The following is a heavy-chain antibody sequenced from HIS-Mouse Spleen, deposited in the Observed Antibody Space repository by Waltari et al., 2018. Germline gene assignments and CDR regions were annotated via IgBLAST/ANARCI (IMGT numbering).Heavy chain of an antibody. CDR2: IYSGGRT. J-gene: IGHJ4*02. D-gene: IGHD2-15*01. Sequence: EVQLVESGGGLIQPGGSLRLSCAGSGFTVSSYHLGWVHLAAGKGLGLVSVIYSGGRTYYADSVKGRFTISRDNSKNTLYLQMNSLRAEDTAVYYCARDGWELPRNYFDYWGQGTLVTVSS. CDR3: ARDGWELPRNYFDY. CDR1: GFTVSSYH. V-gene: IGHV3-53*01.